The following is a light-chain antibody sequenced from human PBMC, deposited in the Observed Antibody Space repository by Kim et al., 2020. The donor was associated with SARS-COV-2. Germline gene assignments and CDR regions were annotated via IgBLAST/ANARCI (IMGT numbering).Light chain of an antibody. Sequence: SLSPGERATLSCRASQSVSNFLAWYQQKPGQAPRLLIYDASNRASGIPDRFSGSGSGTDFTLTINSLEPEDFAVYYCQQRGNLPLTFGGGTKLEI. CDR2: DAS. J-gene: IGKJ4*01. V-gene: IGKV3-11*01. CDR1: QSVSNF. CDR3: QQRGNLPLT.